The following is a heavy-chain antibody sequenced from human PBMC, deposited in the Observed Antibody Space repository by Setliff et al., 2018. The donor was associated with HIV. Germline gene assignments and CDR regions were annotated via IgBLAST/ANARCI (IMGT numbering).Heavy chain of an antibody. D-gene: IGHD5-18*01. CDR1: GFNMAAYW. V-gene: IGHV5-51*01. CDR3: ARRTRRRGSNYGNIDY. Sequence: GESLKISCAGSGFNMAAYWIAWVRQMPGEGLEWMGIIYVGDSDVRYGPSFQGQVTISADNSISTAYLEWSSLKASDTAIYYCARRTRRRGSNYGNIDYWGQGTLVTVSS. CDR2: IYVGDSDV. J-gene: IGHJ4*02.